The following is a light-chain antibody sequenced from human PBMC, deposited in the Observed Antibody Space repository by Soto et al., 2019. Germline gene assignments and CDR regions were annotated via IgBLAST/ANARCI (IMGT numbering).Light chain of an antibody. Sequence: EIVLTQSPGTLSLSPGERATLSSRASQNFSSNYLAWYQQKPGHPPRLLIYGASNRATGIPDRFSGSGSGADFTLTISRLDPEDFAVYFCQQYGSSPRTFGQGTRLEV. CDR3: QQYGSSPRT. J-gene: IGKJ5*01. CDR1: QNFSSNY. CDR2: GAS. V-gene: IGKV3-20*01.